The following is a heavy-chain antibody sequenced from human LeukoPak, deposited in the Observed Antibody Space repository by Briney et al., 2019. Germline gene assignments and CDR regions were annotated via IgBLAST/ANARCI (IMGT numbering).Heavy chain of an antibody. CDR1: GYTFTSYD. V-gene: IGHV1-8*03. J-gene: IGHJ4*02. Sequence: RASVKVSCKASGYTFTSYDINWVRQATGQGLEWMGWMNPNSGNTGYAQKFQGRVTITRNTSISTAYMELSSLRSEDTAVYHCIYDGSAERDYWGQGTLVTVSS. CDR2: MNPNSGNT. CDR3: IYDGSAERDY. D-gene: IGHD3-22*01.